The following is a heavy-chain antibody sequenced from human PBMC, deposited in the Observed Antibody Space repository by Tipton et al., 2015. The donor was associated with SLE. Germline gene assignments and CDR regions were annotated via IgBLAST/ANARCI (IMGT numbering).Heavy chain of an antibody. CDR2: IYYTGSS. CDR1: GGSMNDYY. D-gene: IGHD3-3*01. Sequence: GLVKPSETLSLTCTVSGGSMNDYYWSWIRQPPGKGLEWIGYIYYTGSSNHNPSLKGRVTMSVDTSKNQFSLKLTSVTAADTAVYYCARRKSGYRWGMDVWGQGTTVNVSS. CDR3: ARRKSGYRWGMDV. J-gene: IGHJ6*02. V-gene: IGHV4-59*12.